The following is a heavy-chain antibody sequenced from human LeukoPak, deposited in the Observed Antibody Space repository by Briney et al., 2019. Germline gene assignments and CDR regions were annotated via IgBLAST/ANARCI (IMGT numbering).Heavy chain of an antibody. V-gene: IGHV1-8*01. CDR1: GYTFTSYD. J-gene: IGHJ4*02. D-gene: IGHD6-13*01. CDR2: MNPNSGNT. Sequence: ASVKVSCKASGYTFTSYDINWVRQATGQGLEWMGWMNPNSGNTGCAQKFQGRVTMTRNTSISTAYMELSSLRSEDTAVYYCARGPVRAAARGRFLNYWGQGTLVTVSS. CDR3: ARGPVRAAARGRFLNY.